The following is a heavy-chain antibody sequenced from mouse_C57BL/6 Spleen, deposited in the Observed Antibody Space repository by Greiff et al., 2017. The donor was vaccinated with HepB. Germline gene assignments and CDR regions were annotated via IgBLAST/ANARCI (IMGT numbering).Heavy chain of an antibody. V-gene: IGHV1-26*01. CDR2: INPNNGGT. CDR3: ARRRQLRLRYAMDY. Sequence: VQLQQSGPELVKPGASVKISCKASGYTFTDYYMNWVKQSHGKSLEWIGDINPNNGGTSYNQKFKGKATLTVDKSSSTAYMELRSLTSEDSAVYYCARRRQLRLRYAMDYWGQGTSVTVSS. CDR1: GYTFTDYY. J-gene: IGHJ4*01. D-gene: IGHD3-2*02.